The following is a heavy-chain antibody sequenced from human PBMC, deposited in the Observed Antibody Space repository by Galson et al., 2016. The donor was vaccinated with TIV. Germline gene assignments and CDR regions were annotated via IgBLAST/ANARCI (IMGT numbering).Heavy chain of an antibody. CDR1: GYTFTELS. V-gene: IGHV1-24*01. D-gene: IGHD1-26*01. Sequence: SVKVSCKVSGYTFTELSMHWVRQVPGKGLEWMGGFDPEEGETIYAEMFQGRVTMTEATSTDTADMELSSLRSEDTAVYYCGTVGSSIWSPLPSSSYFGVDVWGQGTTVTVSS. CDR3: GTVGSSIWSPLPSSSYFGVDV. CDR2: FDPEEGET. J-gene: IGHJ6*02.